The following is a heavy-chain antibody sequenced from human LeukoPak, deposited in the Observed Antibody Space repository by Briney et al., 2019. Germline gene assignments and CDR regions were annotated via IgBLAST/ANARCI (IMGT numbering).Heavy chain of an antibody. Sequence: PSETLSLTCAVSGGSISSSSTNCWTWVRQPPGKGLEWIGEIYHSGATNYNPSLKSRVTMLLDKSKNQFSLKLSSVTAADTAVSYCARNGGTSDYDYWGQGTLVTVSA. V-gene: IGHV4-4*02. CDR1: GGSISSSSTNC. CDR3: ARNGGTSDYDY. J-gene: IGHJ4*02. D-gene: IGHD4-23*01. CDR2: IYHSGAT.